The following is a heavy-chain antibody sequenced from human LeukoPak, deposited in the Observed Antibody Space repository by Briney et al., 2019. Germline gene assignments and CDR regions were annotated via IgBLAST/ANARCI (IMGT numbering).Heavy chain of an antibody. Sequence: ASETLSLTXAVSGYSISSGYYWGWIRQPPGKGLEGIGSIYHSGSTYYNPSLKSRVTISVDTSKNQFSLKLSSVTAADTAVYYCARWTGTTDAFDIWGQGTMVTVSS. CDR3: ARWTGTTDAFDI. D-gene: IGHD1-7*01. J-gene: IGHJ3*02. CDR2: IYHSGST. V-gene: IGHV4-38-2*01. CDR1: GYSISSGYY.